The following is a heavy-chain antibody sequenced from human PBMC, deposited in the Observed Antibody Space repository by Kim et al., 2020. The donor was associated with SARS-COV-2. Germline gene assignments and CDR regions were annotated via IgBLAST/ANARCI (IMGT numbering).Heavy chain of an antibody. CDR2: GNGHP. V-gene: IGHV1-3*01. D-gene: IGHD3-16*01. J-gene: IGHJ4*02. CDR3: LGGFYFDY. Sequence: GNGHPIYSQKFHGRVTFTTDTSASTAYMELSFLRSEDSAVYYCLGGFYFDYWGQGTLVTVSS.